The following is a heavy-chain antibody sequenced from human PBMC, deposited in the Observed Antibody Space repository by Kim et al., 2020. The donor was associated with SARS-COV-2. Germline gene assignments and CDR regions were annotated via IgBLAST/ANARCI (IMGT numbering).Heavy chain of an antibody. Sequence: ASVKVSCKASGYTFTSYAMHWVRQAPGQRLEWMGWINAGNGNTKYSQKFQGRVTITRDTSASTAYMELSSLRSEDTAVYYCARDQGAVAWGFDYWGQGTLVTVSS. V-gene: IGHV1-3*01. CDR2: INAGNGNT. J-gene: IGHJ4*02. CDR3: ARDQGAVAWGFDY. CDR1: GYTFTSYA. D-gene: IGHD6-19*01.